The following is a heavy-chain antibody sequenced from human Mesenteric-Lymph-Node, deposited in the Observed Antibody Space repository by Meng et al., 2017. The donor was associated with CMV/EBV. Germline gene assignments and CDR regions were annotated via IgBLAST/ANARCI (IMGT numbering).Heavy chain of an antibody. CDR2: IGSSGSPI. J-gene: IGHJ4*02. V-gene: IGHV3-48*03. Sequence: GESLKISCAASGFTFSSYEMNWVRQAPGKGLEWVSYIGSSGSPIFYADSVKGRFTISRDNAKNSLYLQMNSLRAEDTAVYYCATGMGSGYFDYWGQGTLVTVSS. CDR1: GFTFSSYE. CDR3: ATGMGSGYFDY. D-gene: IGHD2-8*01.